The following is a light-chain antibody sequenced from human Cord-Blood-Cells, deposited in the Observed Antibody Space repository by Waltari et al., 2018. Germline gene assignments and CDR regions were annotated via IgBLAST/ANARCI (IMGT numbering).Light chain of an antibody. J-gene: IGKJ2*01. Sequence: IQLTPSLSSLSSSVRDRVTITCQASQDISNYLNWYQEKARKARKLLIYDASNLETGVPSRFSGSGSGTDFTFTISSLQPEDIATYYCQQYDNLPPYTFGQGTKLEIK. V-gene: IGKV1-33*01. CDR2: DAS. CDR3: QQYDNLPPYT. CDR1: QDISNY.